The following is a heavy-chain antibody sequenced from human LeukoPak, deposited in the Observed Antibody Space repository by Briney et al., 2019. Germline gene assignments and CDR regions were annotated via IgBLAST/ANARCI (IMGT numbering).Heavy chain of an antibody. D-gene: IGHD4-17*01. CDR2: ISAYNGNT. Sequence: ASVKVSCKASGDTFTSYGISWVRQAPGQGLEWMGWISAYNGNTNYAQKLQGRVTMTTDTSTSTAYMELRSLRSEDTAVYYCARGRHGDYVFYYYGMDVWGQGTTVTVSS. J-gene: IGHJ6*02. CDR1: GDTFTSYG. CDR3: ARGRHGDYVFYYYGMDV. V-gene: IGHV1-18*01.